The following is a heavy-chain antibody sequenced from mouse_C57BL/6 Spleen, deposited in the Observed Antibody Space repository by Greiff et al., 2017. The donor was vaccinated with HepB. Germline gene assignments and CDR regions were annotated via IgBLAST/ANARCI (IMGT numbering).Heavy chain of an antibody. CDR2: INPSSGYT. Sequence: QVQLKQSGAELARPGASVKMSCKASGYTFTSYTMHWVKQRPGQGLEWIGYINPSSGYTKYNQKFKDKATLTADKSSSTAYMQLSSLTSEDSAVYYCARWGNDYDGFAYWGQGTLVTVSA. J-gene: IGHJ3*01. CDR1: GYTFTSYT. CDR3: ARWGNDYDGFAY. V-gene: IGHV1-4*01. D-gene: IGHD2-4*01.